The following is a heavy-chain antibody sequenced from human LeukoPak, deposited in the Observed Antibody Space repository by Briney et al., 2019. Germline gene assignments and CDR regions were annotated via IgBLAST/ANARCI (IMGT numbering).Heavy chain of an antibody. D-gene: IGHD6-13*01. CDR3: ARATAKQQLVSPLGY. CDR2: IKQDGSEK. CDR1: GFTFSNAW. V-gene: IGHV3-7*01. Sequence: GGSLRLSCAASGFTFSNAWMSWVRQAPGKGLEWVANIKQDGSEKYSVDSVKGRFTISRDNAKNSLFLQMNSLRADDTAVYYCARATAKQQLVSPLGYWGQGTLVTVSS. J-gene: IGHJ4*02.